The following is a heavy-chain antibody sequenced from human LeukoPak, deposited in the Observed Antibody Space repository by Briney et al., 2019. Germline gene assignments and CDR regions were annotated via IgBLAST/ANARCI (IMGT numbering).Heavy chain of an antibody. CDR1: GYTFTGYY. D-gene: IGHD6-19*01. Sequence: ASVKVSCKASGYTFTGYYMHWVRQAPGQGLEWMGWINPNSGGTNYAQKFQGRVTMTRDTSISTAYMELSRLRSDGTAVYYCARDWSGGHSSGWILNYFDYWGQGTLVTVSS. CDR2: INPNSGGT. CDR3: ARDWSGGHSSGWILNYFDY. V-gene: IGHV1-2*02. J-gene: IGHJ4*02.